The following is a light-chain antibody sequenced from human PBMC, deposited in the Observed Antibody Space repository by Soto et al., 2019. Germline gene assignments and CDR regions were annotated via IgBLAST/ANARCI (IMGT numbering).Light chain of an antibody. CDR1: SSDVGGYNY. Sequence: QSALTQPPSASGSPGQSVSISCTGTSSDVGGYNYVSWYQHHPGKAPKLMIYEVSKRPSGVPDRFSGSKSGNTASLTVSGLQAEDEEAYYCSSYGGSNSFVVFGGGTKLTVL. V-gene: IGLV2-8*01. CDR3: SSYGGSNSFVV. CDR2: EVS. J-gene: IGLJ2*01.